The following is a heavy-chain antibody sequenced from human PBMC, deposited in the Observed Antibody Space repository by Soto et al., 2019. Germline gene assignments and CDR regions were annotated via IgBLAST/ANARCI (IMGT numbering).Heavy chain of an antibody. V-gene: IGHV3-33*01. CDR3: ARDPLGKYYFDY. J-gene: IGHJ4*02. CDR1: GFTFSSYG. Sequence: QVQLVESGGGVVQPGRSLRLSCAASGFTFSSYGMHWVRQAPGKGLEWVAVIWYDGSNKYYADSVKGRFTISRDNSKNPLYLQMNSLRAEDTAVYYCARDPLGKYYFDYWGQGTLVTVSS. D-gene: IGHD1-26*01. CDR2: IWYDGSNK.